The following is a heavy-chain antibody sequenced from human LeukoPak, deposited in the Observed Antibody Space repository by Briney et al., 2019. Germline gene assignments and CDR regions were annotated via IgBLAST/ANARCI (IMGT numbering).Heavy chain of an antibody. Sequence: GASVKVSCTASGYTFTSYYMHWVRQAPGQGLEWMGIINPSGGSTSYAQKFQGRVTMTRDTSTSTVYMELSSLRSEDTAVYYCARFPNTAMVMGFEYYYYGMDVWGQGTTVTVSS. J-gene: IGHJ6*02. CDR2: INPSGGST. CDR1: GYTFTSYY. CDR3: ARFPNTAMVMGFEYYYYGMDV. D-gene: IGHD5-18*01. V-gene: IGHV1-46*01.